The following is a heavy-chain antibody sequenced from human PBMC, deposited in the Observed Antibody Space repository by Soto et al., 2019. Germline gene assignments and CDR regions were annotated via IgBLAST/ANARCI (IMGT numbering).Heavy chain of an antibody. J-gene: IGHJ4*02. Sequence: SQTLSLTCAISGDSVSGNSAAWNWIRQSPSRGLEWLGRTYYRSRWYNDYAVSVKSRITVTPDTSKNQFSLHLNSVTPEDTAVYYCVRDFEGSYGYGPFDYWGQGTLVTVSS. D-gene: IGHD5-18*01. CDR1: GDSVSGNSAA. CDR2: TYYRSRWYN. CDR3: VRDFEGSYGYGPFDY. V-gene: IGHV6-1*01.